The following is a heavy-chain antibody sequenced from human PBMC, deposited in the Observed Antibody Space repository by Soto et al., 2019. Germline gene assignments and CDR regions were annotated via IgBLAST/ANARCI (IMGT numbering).Heavy chain of an antibody. J-gene: IGHJ4*02. CDR3: ARDEVDYGSGSYLFDY. V-gene: IGHV3-11*05. CDR1: GFTFSDYY. D-gene: IGHD3-10*01. CDR2: ISSSSSYT. Sequence: QVQLVESGGGLVKPGGSLRLSCAASGFTFSDYYMSWIRQAPGKGLEWVSYISSSSSYTNYADSVKGRFTISRDNAKNSLYLQMNSLRAEDTAVYYCARDEVDYGSGSYLFDYWGQGTLVTVSS.